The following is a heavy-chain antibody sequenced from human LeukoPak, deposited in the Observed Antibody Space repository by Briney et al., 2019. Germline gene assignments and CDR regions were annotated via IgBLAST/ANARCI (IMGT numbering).Heavy chain of an antibody. CDR1: GFTFSSYS. CDR2: VSPPGGGT. D-gene: IGHD7-27*01. V-gene: IGHV3-23*01. J-gene: IGHJ4*02. CDR3: ARDLAWGAFDY. Sequence: PGGSLRLSCAASGFTFSSYSMNWVRQAPGKGLKWLSGVSPPGGGTYYADSVKGRFTISRDDSKNTLSLQMNSLRVEDTATYYCARDLAWGAFDYWGQGTLVTVSS.